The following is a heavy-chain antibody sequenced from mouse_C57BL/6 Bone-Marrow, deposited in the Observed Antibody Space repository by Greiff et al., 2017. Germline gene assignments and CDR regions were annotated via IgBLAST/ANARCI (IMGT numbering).Heavy chain of an antibody. V-gene: IGHV1-54*01. D-gene: IGHD2-1*01. CDR3: ARWGGLVTTSLFAY. CDR2: INPGSGGT. J-gene: IGHJ3*01. CDR1: GYAFTNYL. Sequence: VQLQQSGAELVRPGTSVKVSCKASGYAFTNYLIEWVKQRPGQGLEWIGVINPGSGGTNYNEKVKGKATLTADKSSSTAYMQLISLTSEDSAVYFCARWGGLVTTSLFAYWGQGTLVTVSA.